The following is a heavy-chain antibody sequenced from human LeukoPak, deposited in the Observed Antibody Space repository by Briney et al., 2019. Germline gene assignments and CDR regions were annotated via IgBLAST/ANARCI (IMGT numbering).Heavy chain of an antibody. J-gene: IGHJ2*01. CDR1: GYTFTSYA. CDR2: IIPILAIA. CDR3: ATGAGYSSSWYYWYFDL. V-gene: IGHV1-69*04. Sequence: SVKVSCKASGYTFTSYAISWVRQAPGQGLEWMGRIIPILAIANYAQKFQGRVTMTEDTSTDTAYMELSSLRSEDTAVYYCATGAGYSSSWYYWYFDLWGRGTLVTVSS. D-gene: IGHD6-13*01.